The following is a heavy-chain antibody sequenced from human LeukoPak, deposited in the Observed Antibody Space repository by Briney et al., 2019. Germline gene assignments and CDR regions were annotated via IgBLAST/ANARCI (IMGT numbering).Heavy chain of an antibody. V-gene: IGHV5-51*01. CDR1: GYSFTSYW. Sequence: GESLKISCKGSGYSFTSYWIGWVRQMPGKGLEWMGIIYPGDSDTRYSPSFQGQVTISADRSISTAYLQWSSLKAPDTAMYYCARLLANYDSGNSYDYWGQGTLVTVSS. CDR3: ARLLANYDSGNSYDY. D-gene: IGHD3-10*01. J-gene: IGHJ4*02. CDR2: IYPGDSDT.